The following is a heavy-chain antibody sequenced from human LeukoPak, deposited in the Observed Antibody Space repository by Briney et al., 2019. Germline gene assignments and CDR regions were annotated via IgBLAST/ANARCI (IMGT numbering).Heavy chain of an antibody. V-gene: IGHV3-53*01. D-gene: IGHD3-16*02. J-gene: IGHJ4*02. Sequence: PGGSLRLSCAASGFTVSSNYMTWVRQAPVKGLEWVSVISGGGSTDYADSVKGRFTISRDSSKNTVWLQMNTLRAEDTAVYYCARGLGYDYIWGTYRLTPWGQGTLVTVSS. CDR1: GFTVSSNY. CDR2: ISGGGST. CDR3: ARGLGYDYIWGTYRLTP.